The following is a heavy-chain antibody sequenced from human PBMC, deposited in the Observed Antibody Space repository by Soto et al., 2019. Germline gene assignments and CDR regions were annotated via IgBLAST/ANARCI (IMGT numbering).Heavy chain of an antibody. D-gene: IGHD3-10*01. CDR1: GGSISSYY. CDR3: ARGKGYYYGSGRFDP. V-gene: IGHV4-34*01. Sequence: SETLSLTCTVSGGSISSYYWSWIRQPPGKGLEWIGEINHSGSTNYNPSLKSRVTISVDTSKNQFSLKLSSVTAADTAVYYCARGKGYYYGSGRFDPWGQGTLVTVSS. J-gene: IGHJ5*02. CDR2: INHSGST.